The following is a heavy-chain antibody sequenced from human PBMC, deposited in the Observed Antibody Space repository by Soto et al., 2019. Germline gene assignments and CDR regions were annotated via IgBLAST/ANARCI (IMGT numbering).Heavy chain of an antibody. D-gene: IGHD6-19*01. CDR2: VYHSGST. CDR3: ARAVAGIPYLDS. Sequence: QVQLQESGPGLVQPSGTLSLTCAVSSGSITSSNWWRWVRQPPGRGLEWIGEVYHSGSTSYNPSLKKRVTMSVDKSKNQFSLKLSSVTAADTAVYYCARAVAGIPYLDSWGQGILVTVSS. CDR1: SGSITSSNW. V-gene: IGHV4-4*02. J-gene: IGHJ4*02.